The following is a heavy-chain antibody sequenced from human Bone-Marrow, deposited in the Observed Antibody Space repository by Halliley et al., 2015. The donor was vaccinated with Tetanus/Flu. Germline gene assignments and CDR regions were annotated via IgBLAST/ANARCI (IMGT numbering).Heavy chain of an antibody. CDR1: GGTFNNYA. Sequence: QMQLVQSGAEVKKPGSSVKVSCKASGGTFNNYAISWVRQAPGQGLEWMGGIITVFGTTNYAQKFQGRVTITADESTRTAYMELSSLRSEDTAVYYRARGGKYQLLNPDYWGQGTLVTVSS. D-gene: IGHD2-2*01. CDR3: ARGGKYQLLNPDY. CDR2: IITVFGTT. J-gene: IGHJ4*02. V-gene: IGHV1-69*01.